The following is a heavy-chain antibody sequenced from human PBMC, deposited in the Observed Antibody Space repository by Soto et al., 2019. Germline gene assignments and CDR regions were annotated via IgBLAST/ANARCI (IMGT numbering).Heavy chain of an antibody. CDR3: AKQILSPDFYFHSMDV. V-gene: IGHV1-18*04. D-gene: IGHD2-15*01. CDR2: ISAKKGNT. J-gene: IGHJ6*02. Sequence: QGQLVQSGAEVKKPGASVKVSCKASGYTFTSYGISWVRQAPGQGLEWMGWISAKKGNTKYAQKFQGRVTMTTDTDSSTAYIDLRSQRSYDTAVYYCAKQILSPDFYFHSMDVWGQGTTVTV. CDR1: GYTFTSYG.